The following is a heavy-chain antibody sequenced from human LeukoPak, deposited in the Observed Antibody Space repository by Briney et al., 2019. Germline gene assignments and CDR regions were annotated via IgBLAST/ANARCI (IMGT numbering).Heavy chain of an antibody. CDR1: GFTFDDYG. Sequence: PGGSLRLSCAASGFTFDDYGMSWVRQAPGKGLEWVSGINWNGGSTGYVDSVKSRFTISRDNAKNSLYLQMNSLSAEDTALYYCARGGSGSYYNYYYYYMDVWGKGTTVTVSS. V-gene: IGHV3-20*04. J-gene: IGHJ6*03. CDR2: INWNGGST. D-gene: IGHD3-10*01. CDR3: ARGGSGSYYNYYYYYMDV.